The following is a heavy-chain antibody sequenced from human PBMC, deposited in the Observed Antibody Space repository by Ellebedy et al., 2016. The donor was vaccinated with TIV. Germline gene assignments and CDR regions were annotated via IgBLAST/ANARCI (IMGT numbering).Heavy chain of an antibody. Sequence: MPSETLSLTCAASGGSIGNGIWWSWFRQPPGKGREWIVEIYYTGNTNYNPSLGSRVTIAVDKSKNHFSLKLTSVTAADTAVYYCAREKAVHGTGYFDYWGQGTLVTVSS. CDR2: IYYTGNT. D-gene: IGHD1-7*01. J-gene: IGHJ4*02. CDR1: GGSIGNGIW. CDR3: AREKAVHGTGYFDY. V-gene: IGHV4-4*02.